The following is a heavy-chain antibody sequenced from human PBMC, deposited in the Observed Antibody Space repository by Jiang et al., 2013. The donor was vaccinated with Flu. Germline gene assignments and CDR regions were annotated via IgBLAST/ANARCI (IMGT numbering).Heavy chain of an antibody. V-gene: IGHV4-59*01. D-gene: IGHD5-18*01. CDR2: MYYSGST. CDR3: ARGVAGYNYGPYWYFDL. CDR1: GGSISSYY. Sequence: GLVKPSETLPLTCTVSGGSISSYYWSWIRHPPGKGLEWIGYMYYSGSTNYNPSLKSRVTISVDTSKNQFSLKLSSVTAADTAVYYCARGVAGYNYGPYWYFDLWGRGTLVTVSS. J-gene: IGHJ2*01.